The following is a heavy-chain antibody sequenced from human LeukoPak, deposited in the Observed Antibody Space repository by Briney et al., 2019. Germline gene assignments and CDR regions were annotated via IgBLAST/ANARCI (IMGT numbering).Heavy chain of an antibody. CDR2: IYYSGST. Sequence: SETLSLTCTVSGGSISSYYWSWIRQPPGKGLEWIGYIYYSGSTYYNPSLKSRVTISVDTSKNQFSLKLSSVTAADTAVYYCARARVAAFDIWGQGTMVTVSS. V-gene: IGHV4-59*08. CDR1: GGSISSYY. J-gene: IGHJ3*02. CDR3: ARARVAAFDI.